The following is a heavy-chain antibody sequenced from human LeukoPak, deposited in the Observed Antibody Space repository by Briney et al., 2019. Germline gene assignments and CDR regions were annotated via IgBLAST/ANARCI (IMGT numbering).Heavy chain of an antibody. CDR3: ARVGCTGGSCLAYNYYAMDV. J-gene: IGHJ6*02. Sequence: GGSLRLSCAASGFTFSSYAMSWVRQAPGKGLEWVAIIWYDGSDKYYAESVKGRFTISRDNSKNTLYLQVNSLRAEDTAVYYCARVGCTGGSCLAYNYYAMDVWGQGTTVTVSS. D-gene: IGHD2-15*01. CDR1: GFTFSSYA. V-gene: IGHV3-33*08. CDR2: IWYDGSDK.